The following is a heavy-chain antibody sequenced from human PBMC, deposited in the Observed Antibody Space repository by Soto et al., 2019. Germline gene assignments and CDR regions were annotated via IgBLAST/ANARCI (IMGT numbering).Heavy chain of an antibody. CDR3: ARAPIYDFWSGYPYYYMDV. D-gene: IGHD3-3*01. J-gene: IGHJ6*03. CDR1: GGTFSSYT. V-gene: IGHV1-69*02. CDR2: IIPILGIA. Sequence: SVKVSCKASGGTFSSYTISWVRQAPGQGLEWMGRIIPILGIANYAQKFQGRVTITADKSTSTAYMELSSLRSEDTAVYYCARAPIYDFWSGYPYYYMDVWGKGTTVTVSS.